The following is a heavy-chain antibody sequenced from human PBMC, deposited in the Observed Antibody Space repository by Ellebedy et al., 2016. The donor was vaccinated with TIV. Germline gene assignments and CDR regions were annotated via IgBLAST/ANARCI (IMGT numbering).Heavy chain of an antibody. V-gene: IGHV5-51*01. CDR1: GYSFTSYW. CDR2: IYPDDSDT. J-gene: IGHJ4*02. Sequence: GGSLRLXXKGSGYSFTSYWIGWVRQMPGKGLEWMGIIYPDDSDTRYSPSFQGQVTISADRSISTAYLQWSRLKASDTAMYYCVRRRNDIVTGLTAYWFDYWGQGTLVTVSS. D-gene: IGHD3-9*01. CDR3: VRRRNDIVTGLTAYWFDY.